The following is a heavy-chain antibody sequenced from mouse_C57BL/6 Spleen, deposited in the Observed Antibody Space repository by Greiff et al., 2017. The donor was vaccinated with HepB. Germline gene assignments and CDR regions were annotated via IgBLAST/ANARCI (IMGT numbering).Heavy chain of an antibody. CDR1: GYAFSSSW. V-gene: IGHV1-82*01. Sequence: LQESGPELVKPGASVKISCKASGYAFSSSWMNWVKQRPGKGLEWIGRIYPGDGDTNYNGKFKGKATLTADKSSSTAYMQLSSLTSEDSAVYFCAKNYGSSLLDYWGQGTTLTVSS. D-gene: IGHD1-1*01. CDR2: IYPGDGDT. J-gene: IGHJ2*01. CDR3: AKNYGSSLLDY.